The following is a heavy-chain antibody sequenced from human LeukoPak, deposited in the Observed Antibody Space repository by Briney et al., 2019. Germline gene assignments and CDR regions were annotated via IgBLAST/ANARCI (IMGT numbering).Heavy chain of an antibody. CDR1: GGTFSSYA. CDR3: ATSPRVVPAAMCVYYYYYGMDV. J-gene: IGHJ6*02. D-gene: IGHD2-2*01. V-gene: IGHV1-69*05. Sequence: SVKVSCKASGGTFSSYAIGWVRQAPGQGLEWMGGIIPIFGTANYAQKFQGRVTITTDESTSTAYMELSSLRSEDTAVYYCATSPRVVPAAMCVYYYYYGMDVWGQGTTVTVSS. CDR2: IIPIFGTA.